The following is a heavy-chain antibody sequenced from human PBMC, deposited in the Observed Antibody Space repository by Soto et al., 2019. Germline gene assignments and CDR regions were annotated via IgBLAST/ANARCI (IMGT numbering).Heavy chain of an antibody. CDR1: GYTLTELS. Sequence: QVQLVQSGAEVKKPGASVKVSCKVSGYTLTELSMHWVRQAPGKGLEWMGGFDPEDGETIYAQKFQGRVTMTEDTSTDTAYMELSSLRFEDTAVYYCATGCITIVGVVLSPPRYDGMDVWGQGTTVTVSS. CDR3: ATGCITIVGVVLSPPRYDGMDV. D-gene: IGHD3-3*01. J-gene: IGHJ6*02. V-gene: IGHV1-24*01. CDR2: FDPEDGET.